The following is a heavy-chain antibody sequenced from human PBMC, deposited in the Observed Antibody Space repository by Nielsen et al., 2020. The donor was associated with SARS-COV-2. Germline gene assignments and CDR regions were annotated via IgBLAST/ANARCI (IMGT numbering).Heavy chain of an antibody. J-gene: IGHJ4*02. D-gene: IGHD3-10*01. V-gene: IGHV1-69*13. Sequence: SVKVSCKASGGTFSSYAISWVRQAPGQGLEWMGGIIPIFGTANYAQKFQGRVTITADESTSTAYMELSSLRSEDTAVYYCAGTTRPPSMVRGVVFDYWGQGTLVTVSS. CDR3: AGTTRPPSMVRGVVFDY. CDR2: IIPIFGTA. CDR1: GGTFSSYA.